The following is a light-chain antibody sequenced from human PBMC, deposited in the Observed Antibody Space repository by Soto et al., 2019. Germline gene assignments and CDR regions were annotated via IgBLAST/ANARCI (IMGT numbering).Light chain of an antibody. Sequence: QSVLTQPASVSGSPGQSITISCTGTSSDVGSYNLVSWYQQQPGKAPKLMIYEVTKRPSGVSNRFSGSKSGNTASLTISGLQAEDEAEYYCCSCAGSTTVYVFGTGTKLTVL. CDR1: SSDVGSYNL. J-gene: IGLJ1*01. V-gene: IGLV2-23*02. CDR2: EVT. CDR3: CSCAGSTTVYV.